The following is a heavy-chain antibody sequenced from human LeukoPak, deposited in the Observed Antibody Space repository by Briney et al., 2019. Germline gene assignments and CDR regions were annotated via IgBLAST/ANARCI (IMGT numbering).Heavy chain of an antibody. CDR1: GGSISSYY. V-gene: IGHV4-34*01. CDR2: INHSGST. Sequence: SETLSLTCTVSGGSISSYYWSWIRQPPGKGLEWIGEINHSGSTNYNPSLKSRVTISVDTSKNQFSLKLSSVTAADTAVYYCARGRMIVVVTLDYWGQGTLVTVSS. D-gene: IGHD3-22*01. CDR3: ARGRMIVVVTLDY. J-gene: IGHJ4*02.